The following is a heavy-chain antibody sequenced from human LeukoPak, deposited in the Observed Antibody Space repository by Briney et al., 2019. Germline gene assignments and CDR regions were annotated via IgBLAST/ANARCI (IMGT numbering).Heavy chain of an antibody. D-gene: IGHD3-10*02. Sequence: SETLSLTCTVSGDSVSNGNYYWSWLRQPPGKALEWIGYIYYTGKTYYNPSLEGRVTISVDTSKNQFSLKLSSVTAADTAVYYCARGARYVRYWGQGTLVTVSS. V-gene: IGHV4-61*01. CDR2: IYYTGKT. J-gene: IGHJ4*02. CDR3: ARGARYVRY. CDR1: GDSVSNGNYY.